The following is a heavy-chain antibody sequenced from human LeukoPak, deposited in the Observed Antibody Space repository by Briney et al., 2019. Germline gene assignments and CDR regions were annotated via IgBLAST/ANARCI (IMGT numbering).Heavy chain of an antibody. CDR2: IHHGGST. J-gene: IGHJ4*02. D-gene: IGHD1-26*01. V-gene: IGHV4-31*03. CDR1: GGSISSGGYY. CDR3: ARVVGDYFDY. Sequence: SETLSLTCTVSGGSISSGGYYWIWIRQHPGKGPEWIGYIHHGGSTYYNPSLKSRVSISVDTSMNQFSLNLTSVTAADTAIYFCARVVGDYFDYWGQGTLVTVSS.